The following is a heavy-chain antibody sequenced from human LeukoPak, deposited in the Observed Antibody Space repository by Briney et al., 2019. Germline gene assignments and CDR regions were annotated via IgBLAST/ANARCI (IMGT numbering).Heavy chain of an antibody. CDR2: SNDSGGT. D-gene: IGHD3-10*01. CDR3: ARSPPGSPNWFDP. Sequence: SETLSLTCAVYGGTFSGYYWSWIRQPPGKRLEWVGESNDSGGTNYNPSLKSRVTISVDTSKNQFSLKLSSVTAADTAVYYCARSPPGSPNWFDPWGQGTLVTVSS. V-gene: IGHV4-34*01. CDR1: GGTFSGYY. J-gene: IGHJ5*02.